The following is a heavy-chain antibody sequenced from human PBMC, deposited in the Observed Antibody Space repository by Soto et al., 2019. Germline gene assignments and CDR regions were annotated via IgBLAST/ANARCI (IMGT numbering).Heavy chain of an antibody. V-gene: IGHV4-39*01. J-gene: IGHJ4*02. CDR3: ARRRSSWSVYFDY. D-gene: IGHD6-13*01. CDR1: GGSISSSSYY. Sequence: PSETLSLTCTVSGGSISSSSYYWGWIRQPPGKGLEWIGSIYYSGSTYYNPSLKSRVTISVDTSKNQFSLKLSSVTAADTAVYYCARRRSSWSVYFDYWGQGTLVTVSS. CDR2: IYYSGST.